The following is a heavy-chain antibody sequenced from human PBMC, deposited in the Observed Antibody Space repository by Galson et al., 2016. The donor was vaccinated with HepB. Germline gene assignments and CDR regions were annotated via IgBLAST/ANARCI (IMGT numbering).Heavy chain of an antibody. V-gene: IGHV1-69*06. CDR3: AREDWYYYDGRGYYSDAFAI. D-gene: IGHD3-22*01. Sequence: SVKVSCKASGGTFSSYATSWVRQAPGQGLEWMGGIIPIFGTANYAQKFQGRVTITADKSTTTAYMELSSLRSEDTAVYYCAREDWYYYDGRGYYSDAFAIWAQGTMVTVSS. CDR2: IIPIFGTA. J-gene: IGHJ3*02. CDR1: GGTFSSYA.